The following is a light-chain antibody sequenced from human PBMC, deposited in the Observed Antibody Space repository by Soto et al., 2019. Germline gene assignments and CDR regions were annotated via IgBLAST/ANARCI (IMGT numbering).Light chain of an antibody. Sequence: VLTQSPGTLSLFPGERATLFCRAGQSVNSDDLAWYQQKPGQAPRLLIYGASSRGTGVPDRFSGSGSGTDFTLTINGLEPEDVAMSYCQHNRNLPVTFGGGTKVEI. V-gene: IGKV3-20*01. CDR2: GAS. J-gene: IGKJ4*01. CDR1: QSVNSDD. CDR3: QHNRNLPVT.